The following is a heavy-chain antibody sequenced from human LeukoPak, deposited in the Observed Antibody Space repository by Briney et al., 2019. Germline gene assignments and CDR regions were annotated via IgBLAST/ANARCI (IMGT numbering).Heavy chain of an antibody. Sequence: GGSLRLSCAASGFSFNNAWMNWVRQAPGKGLEWVGRIRSKVDGGTADYAPPVKARFTISRDDSKNTLYLQMNSLKTEDTAMYYCIIYSGSIGWNWGQGTLVTVSS. CDR3: IIYSGSIGWN. CDR1: GFSFNNAW. CDR2: IRSKVDGGTA. V-gene: IGHV3-15*01. D-gene: IGHD6-19*01. J-gene: IGHJ4*02.